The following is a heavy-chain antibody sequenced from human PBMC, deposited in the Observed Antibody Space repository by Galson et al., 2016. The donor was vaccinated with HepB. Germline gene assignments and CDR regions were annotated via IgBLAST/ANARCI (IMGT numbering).Heavy chain of an antibody. Sequence: TLSLTCTVSGDSIASGDYYWSWIRQHPGKGLEWIGSTSYSGSTHYNPSLKSRATISVDTSKNQFSLKLSSVTAADSALYYCARELTTPRDNWFDPWGQGTLVTVSS. D-gene: IGHD2-15*01. CDR1: GDSIASGDYY. J-gene: IGHJ5*02. V-gene: IGHV4-31*03. CDR3: ARELTTPRDNWFDP. CDR2: TSYSGST.